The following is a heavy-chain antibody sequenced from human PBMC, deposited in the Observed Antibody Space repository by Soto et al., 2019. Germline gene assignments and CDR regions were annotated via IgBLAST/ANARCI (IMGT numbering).Heavy chain of an antibody. Sequence: QITLKESGPTVVKPTQTLTLTCTFSGFSLSTTGVGVGWIRQPPGKALEWLALFYWDDTKRYSPSLKTRLTITEDTSKNQVVLTMTNMDPVDTATYYCVHRHYNLGKYGMDVWGQGTTVTVSS. V-gene: IGHV2-5*02. CDR2: FYWDDTK. CDR3: VHRHYNLGKYGMDV. J-gene: IGHJ6*02. D-gene: IGHD1-1*01. CDR1: GFSLSTTGVG.